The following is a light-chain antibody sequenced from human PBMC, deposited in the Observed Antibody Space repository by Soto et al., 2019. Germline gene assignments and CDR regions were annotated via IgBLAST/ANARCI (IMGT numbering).Light chain of an antibody. CDR3: CSFVDSDTVL. CDR1: SSDVGSYKY. Sequence: QSALTQPRSVSGSPGQSVTISCTGTSSDVGSYKYVSWNQHHPGKAPKLMIFDVNKRPSGVPDRFSGSNSGNAASLTISGLQPEDEADYFCCSFVDSDTVLFGGGTKLTVL. V-gene: IGLV2-11*01. J-gene: IGLJ3*02. CDR2: DVN.